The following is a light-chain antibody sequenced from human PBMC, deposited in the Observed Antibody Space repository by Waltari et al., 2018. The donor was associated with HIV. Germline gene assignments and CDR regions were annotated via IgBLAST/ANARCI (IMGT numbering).Light chain of an antibody. CDR1: DVDDYKY. V-gene: IGLV2-14*01. J-gene: IGLJ2*01. CDR3: ASYITSATPV. CDR2: DVT. Sequence: QSALTQPASVSGSPGQSITISCDVDDYKYVSWYQHHPGKAPKVLIYDVTNRPSGLSYRFSGPKAGNTATLTISGLQPEDEADYCCASYITSATPVFGGGTKLTVL.